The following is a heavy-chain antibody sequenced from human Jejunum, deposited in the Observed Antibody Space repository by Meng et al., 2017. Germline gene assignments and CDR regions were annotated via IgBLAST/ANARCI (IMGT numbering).Heavy chain of an antibody. D-gene: IGHD2-8*01. J-gene: IGHJ5*02. Sequence: GSLRLSCTVSGDSISSSAYYWGWIRQPPGKGLEWIGSIDYSGSTYYNPSLKSRVTISVDTSKNQFSLKVSSLTAADTAVYYCARDRMAVGWFDPWGQGTLVTVSS. CDR2: IDYSGST. CDR3: ARDRMAVGWFDP. V-gene: IGHV4-39*07. CDR1: GDSISSSAYY.